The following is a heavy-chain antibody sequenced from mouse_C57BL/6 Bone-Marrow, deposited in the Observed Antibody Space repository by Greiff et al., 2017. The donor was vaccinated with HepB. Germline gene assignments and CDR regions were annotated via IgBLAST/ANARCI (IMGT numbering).Heavy chain of an antibody. V-gene: IGHV5-4*01. J-gene: IGHJ2*01. CDR3: ARDDDYDGDFDY. CDR1: GFTFSSYA. Sequence: EVQVVESGGGLVKPGGSLKLSCAASGFTFSSYAMSWVRQTPEKRLEWVATISDGGSYTYYPENVKGRFTISRDNAKNNLYLQMSHLKSVDTAMYYCARDDDYDGDFDYWGQGTTLSVSS. CDR2: ISDGGSYT. D-gene: IGHD2-4*01.